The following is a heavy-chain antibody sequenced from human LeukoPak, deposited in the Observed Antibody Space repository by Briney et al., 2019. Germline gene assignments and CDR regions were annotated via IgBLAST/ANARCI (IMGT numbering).Heavy chain of an antibody. V-gene: IGHV1-69*04. Sequence: SVKVSCKASGGTFSSYAISWVRQAPGQGLEWMGRIIPILGIANYAQKFQGRVTITADKSTSTAYMELSSLRSEDTAVYYCAGRRIVGATTYYFDYWGQGTLVTVSS. CDR3: AGRRIVGATTYYFDY. D-gene: IGHD1-26*01. CDR1: GGTFSSYA. J-gene: IGHJ4*02. CDR2: IIPILGIA.